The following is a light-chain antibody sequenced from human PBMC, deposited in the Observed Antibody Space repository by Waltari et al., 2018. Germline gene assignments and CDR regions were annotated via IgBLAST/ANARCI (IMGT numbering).Light chain of an antibody. J-gene: IGKJ1*01. Sequence: EIVLTQSPGTLSLSPGERDTLSCRASQSVSMALAWYQQKPGQAPRLLIYGASNRATGIPDRFSGSGSGTDFSLTISSLEPEDFAVYYCQHYLRLPATFGQGTKVEIK. V-gene: IGKV3-20*01. CDR1: QSVSMA. CDR3: QHYLRLPAT. CDR2: GAS.